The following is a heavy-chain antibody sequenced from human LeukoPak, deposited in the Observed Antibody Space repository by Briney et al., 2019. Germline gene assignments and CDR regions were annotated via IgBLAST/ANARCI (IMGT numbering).Heavy chain of an antibody. CDR3: AGRPSLYYYYGMDV. Sequence: PSETLSLTCAVYGGSFSGYYWSWIRQPPGKGLEWIGEINHNGSTNYNPSLKSRVTISVDTSKNQFSLKLSSVTAADTAVYYCAGRPSLYYYYGMDVWGQGTTVTVSS. CDR1: GGSFSGYY. CDR2: INHNGST. V-gene: IGHV4-34*01. J-gene: IGHJ6*02.